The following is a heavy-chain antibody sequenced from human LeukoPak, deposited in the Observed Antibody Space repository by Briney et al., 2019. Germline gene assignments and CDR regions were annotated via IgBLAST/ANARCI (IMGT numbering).Heavy chain of an antibody. Sequence: PSETLSLTCTVSGGSISSPTSSWGWLRQPPGKGLEWIGSIYYSGSTYYNPSLKSRVTISVDTTKNQFSLKLTSVTAADTAVYYCARHSSMSTVTFDYWGQGVLVTVSS. V-gene: IGHV4-39*01. D-gene: IGHD4-17*01. CDR3: ARHSSMSTVTFDY. J-gene: IGHJ4*02. CDR1: GGSISSPTSS. CDR2: IYYSGST.